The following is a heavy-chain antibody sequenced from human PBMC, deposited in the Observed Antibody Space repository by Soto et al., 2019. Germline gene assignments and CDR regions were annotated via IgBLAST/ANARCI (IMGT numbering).Heavy chain of an antibody. J-gene: IGHJ5*02. CDR2: ISAYNGNT. Sequence: ASVKVSCKASGGTFSSYTISWVRQAPGQGLEWMGWISAYNGNTNYAQKLQGRVTMTTDTSTSTAYMELRSLRSDDTAVHYCARESAVAALDPWGQGTLVTVSS. V-gene: IGHV1-18*01. CDR3: ARESAVAALDP. D-gene: IGHD6-19*01. CDR1: GGTFSSYT.